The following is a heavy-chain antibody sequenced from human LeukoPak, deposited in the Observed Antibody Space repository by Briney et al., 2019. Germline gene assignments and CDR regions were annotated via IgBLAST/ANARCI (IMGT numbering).Heavy chain of an antibody. CDR2: IRSSGSPI. V-gene: IGHV3-48*03. J-gene: IGHJ3*02. D-gene: IGHD3-10*01. Sequence: GGSLTLSCAASGFTFSSYEMNWVRQPPGKGLESVSHIRSSGSPIYYPDSVKGRFTISRDNPKNSLYLRMNSLRAEDTAVYYCARQHGSGSSLTAFDIWGQGTMVTVSS. CDR3: ARQHGSGSSLTAFDI. CDR1: GFTFSSYE.